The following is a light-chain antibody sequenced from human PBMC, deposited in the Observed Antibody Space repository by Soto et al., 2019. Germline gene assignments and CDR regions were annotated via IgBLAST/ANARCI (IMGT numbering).Light chain of an antibody. CDR2: AAS. V-gene: IGKV3-20*01. CDR3: QQYDGVPLT. J-gene: IGKJ3*01. Sequence: EIGLTQSPDTLSLSPGERTTLFCRASQTLSINSLAWYQQKPGQAPRLLIYAASTRDTGIPDRCNGSGSGTDFALTINRLEPEDFAVYYCQQYDGVPLTFGPGTKVDVK. CDR1: QTLSINS.